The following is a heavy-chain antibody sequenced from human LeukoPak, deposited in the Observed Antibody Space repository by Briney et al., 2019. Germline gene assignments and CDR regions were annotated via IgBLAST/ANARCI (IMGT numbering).Heavy chain of an antibody. CDR2: ISSSSSYI. CDR3: ARDGGNDAFDI. CDR1: GFTFSSYS. V-gene: IGHV3-21*01. D-gene: IGHD2-15*01. Sequence: GGSLRLSCAASGFTFSSYSMNWVRQAPGKGLEWVSYISSSSSYIYYADSVKGRFTISRDNAKNSLYLQMNSLRAEDTAVYYCARDGGNDAFDIWGQGTMVTVSS. J-gene: IGHJ3*02.